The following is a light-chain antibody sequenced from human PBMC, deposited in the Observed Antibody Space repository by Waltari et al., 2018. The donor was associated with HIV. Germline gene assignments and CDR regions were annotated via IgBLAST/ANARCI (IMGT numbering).Light chain of an antibody. CDR3: QQYNNWPRT. V-gene: IGKV3-15*01. Sequence: EVVLTQSPGTVSVSPGERATLSCRTSQSIGNNLVWYQMKPGQAPRLVIYDSSTRATGIPVRFSGCGSGTEFTLTISSLQSEDFAVYFCQQYNNWPRTFGQGTKVEI. CDR2: DSS. CDR1: QSIGNN. J-gene: IGKJ1*01.